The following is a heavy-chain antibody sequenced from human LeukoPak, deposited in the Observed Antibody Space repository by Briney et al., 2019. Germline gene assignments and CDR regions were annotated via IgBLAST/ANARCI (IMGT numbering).Heavy chain of an antibody. D-gene: IGHD7-27*01. J-gene: IGHJ4*02. Sequence: GGSLRLSCAASGFTFSSYSMSWIRQAPGKGLEWVSYISSSATTIYYTDSVKGRFTISRDNAKSSLYLQMNNLRAEDTAVYYCARDRWGKYYFDYWGLGTLVTVSS. CDR3: ARDRWGKYYFDY. V-gene: IGHV3-48*04. CDR2: ISSSATTI. CDR1: GFTFSSYS.